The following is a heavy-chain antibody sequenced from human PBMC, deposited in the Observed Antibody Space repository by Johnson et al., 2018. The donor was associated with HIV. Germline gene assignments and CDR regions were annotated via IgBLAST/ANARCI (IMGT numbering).Heavy chain of an antibody. D-gene: IGHD1-26*01. J-gene: IGHJ3*02. V-gene: IGHV3-23*04. CDR2: SSGSGGTT. CDR1: GFTFSSYA. Sequence: VQLVESGGGLVQPWGSLRLSCAASGFTFSSYAMSWVRQAPGKGLQWVSSSSGSGGTTYYADSVKGRFSISRDNAKNSLYLQMNSLRAEDTALYYCARHRGVYPTSPGGVGAFDIWGQGTMVTVSS. CDR3: ARHRGVYPTSPGGVGAFDI.